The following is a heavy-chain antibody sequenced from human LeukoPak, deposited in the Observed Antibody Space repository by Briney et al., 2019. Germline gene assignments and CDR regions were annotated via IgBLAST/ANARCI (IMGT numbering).Heavy chain of an antibody. CDR3: ARVGAVAGTGGVY. CDR1: GFTFSSYS. CDR2: ISSSSSYI. V-gene: IGHV3-21*01. Sequence: GGSLRLSCAASGFTFSSYSMNWVRQAPGKGLGWVSSISSSSSYIYYADSVKGRFTISRDNAKNSLYLQMNSLRAEDTAVYYCARVGAVAGTGGVYWGQGTLVTVSS. J-gene: IGHJ4*02. D-gene: IGHD6-19*01.